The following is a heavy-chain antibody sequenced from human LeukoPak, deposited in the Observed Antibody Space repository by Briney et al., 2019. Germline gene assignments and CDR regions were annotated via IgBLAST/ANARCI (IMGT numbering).Heavy chain of an antibody. Sequence: PGGSLRLSCAASGFILRGYSMSWVRQAPGKGLDWVAFSSSSGNYIYYADSVKGRFIISRDNAKSSLDLQLNSLRAEDTALYYCARGQQLDYWGQGILVTVSS. CDR3: ARGQQLDY. D-gene: IGHD6-13*01. CDR2: SSSSGNYI. CDR1: GFILRGYS. J-gene: IGHJ4*02. V-gene: IGHV3-21*01.